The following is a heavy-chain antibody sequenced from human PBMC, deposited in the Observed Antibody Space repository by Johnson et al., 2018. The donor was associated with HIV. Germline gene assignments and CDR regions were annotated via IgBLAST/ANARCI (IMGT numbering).Heavy chain of an antibody. CDR3: ARGRKTVTTVRPSAFDI. Sequence: VQLVESGGGVVQPGRSLRLSCAASGFTFSSYAMSWVRQAPGKGLEWVSAISGSAISTYYADSVKGRFTISRDNSKNTLYLQMNSLRAEDTAVYYCARGRKTVTTVRPSAFDIWGQGTMVTVSS. J-gene: IGHJ3*02. CDR1: GFTFSSYA. CDR2: ISGSAIST. D-gene: IGHD4-17*01. V-gene: IGHV3-23*04.